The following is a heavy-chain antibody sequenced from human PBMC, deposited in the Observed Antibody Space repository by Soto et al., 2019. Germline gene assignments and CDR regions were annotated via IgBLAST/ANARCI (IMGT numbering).Heavy chain of an antibody. V-gene: IGHV3-9*01. CDR2: INWNGGSE. J-gene: IGHJ4*02. Sequence: EVQLLQSGGGVVQSGRSLRLSCVGSGFSFDDYAXXXXXXXXXXXXEWVAGINWNGGSEDYSDSVRGRFVIDRDNXXXXXXXXXXXXXXXXXXXXXXXXXXXXXXXYFDYWGQGTLVSVSS. CDR3: XXXXXXXXXYFDY. CDR1: GFSFDDYA.